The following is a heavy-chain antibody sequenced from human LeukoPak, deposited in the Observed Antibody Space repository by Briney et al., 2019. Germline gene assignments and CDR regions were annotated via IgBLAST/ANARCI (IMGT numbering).Heavy chain of an antibody. CDR3: ARVPVVRGVMGGHFDY. J-gene: IGHJ4*02. Sequence: SGTLSLTCAVSGGSISSSNWWSWARQPPGKGLEWIGEIYHSGSTNYNPSLKSRVTISVDKSKNQFSLKLSSVTAADTAVYYCARVPVVRGVMGGHFDYWGQGTLVTVSS. CDR1: GGSISSSNW. CDR2: IYHSGST. V-gene: IGHV4-4*02. D-gene: IGHD3-10*01.